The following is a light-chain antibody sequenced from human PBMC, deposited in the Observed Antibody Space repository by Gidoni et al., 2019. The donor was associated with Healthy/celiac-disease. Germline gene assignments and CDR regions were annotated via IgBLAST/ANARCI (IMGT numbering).Light chain of an antibody. V-gene: IGKV3-15*01. CDR2: GAS. CDR3: QQYKEWPTEST. Sequence: ILMPQSPATLSVSSGARATLSCRASPSVSGYRAWYQQKPGQAPRLLIYGASTRATGISARFSGSGTGTEFTLTISSMQAEDVATYYCQQYKEWPTESTFGPGTKVEIK. J-gene: IGKJ3*01. CDR1: PSVSGY.